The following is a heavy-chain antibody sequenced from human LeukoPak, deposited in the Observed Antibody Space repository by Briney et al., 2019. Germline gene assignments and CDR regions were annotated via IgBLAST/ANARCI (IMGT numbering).Heavy chain of an antibody. CDR1: GYTFTGYY. D-gene: IGHD3-10*01. CDR3: ARAQGEDYYGSH. CDR2: INPNSGGT. V-gene: IGHV1-2*02. Sequence: ASVKVSCKASGYTFTGYYMHWVRQAPGQGLEWMGWINPNSGGTNYAQKFQGRVTMTRDTSISTAYMQLRSLRSDDTAVYYCARAQGEDYYGSHWGQGTLVSVSS. J-gene: IGHJ4*02.